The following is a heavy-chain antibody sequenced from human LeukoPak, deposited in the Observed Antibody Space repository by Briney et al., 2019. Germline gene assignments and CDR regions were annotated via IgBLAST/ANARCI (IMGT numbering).Heavy chain of an antibody. CDR1: GGSFSGYY. Sequence: SETLSLTCAAYGGSFSGYYWSWIRQPPGKGLEWIGSIYYSGSTYYSPSLKSRVTISVDTSKNQFSLKLSSVTAADTAVYYCARSHPDYYDSSGYLFDYWGQGTLVTVSS. D-gene: IGHD3-22*01. CDR3: ARSHPDYYDSSGYLFDY. CDR2: IYYSGST. J-gene: IGHJ4*02. V-gene: IGHV4-34*01.